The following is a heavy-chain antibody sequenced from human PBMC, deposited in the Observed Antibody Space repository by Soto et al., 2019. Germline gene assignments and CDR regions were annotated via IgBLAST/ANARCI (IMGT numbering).Heavy chain of an antibody. D-gene: IGHD3-3*01. CDR1: GFTFDRYS. CDR2: ISFSSSYI. Sequence: EVQLVESGGGLVKPGGSLRLSCVASGFTFDRYSMNWARQAPGKGLEWLSFISFSSSYIFDADSVKGRFTISRDNAKNTLYLQMNNLSAEDTAVYYCARTVYYDFWSGYGMDVWGQGTTVTVSS. CDR3: ARTVYYDFWSGYGMDV. V-gene: IGHV3-21*01. J-gene: IGHJ6*02.